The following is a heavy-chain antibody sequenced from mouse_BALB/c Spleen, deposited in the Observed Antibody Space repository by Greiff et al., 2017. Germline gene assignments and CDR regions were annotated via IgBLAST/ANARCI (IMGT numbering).Heavy chain of an antibody. V-gene: IGHV10-1*02. Sequence: EVKLVESGGGLVQPKGSLKLSCAASGFTFNTYAMNWVRQAPGKGLEWVARIRSKSNNYATYYADSVKDRFTISRDDSQSMLYLQMNNLKTEDTAMYYCVRLRDYDRAYAMDYWGQGTSVTVSS. J-gene: IGHJ4*01. CDR3: VRLRDYDRAYAMDY. CDR2: IRSKSNNYAT. CDR1: GFTFNTYA. D-gene: IGHD2-4*01.